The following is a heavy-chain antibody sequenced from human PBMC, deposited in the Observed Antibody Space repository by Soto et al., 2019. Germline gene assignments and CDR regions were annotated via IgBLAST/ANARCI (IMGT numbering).Heavy chain of an antibody. Sequence: GGSLRLSCAASGLPCSDYYMSWIRQAPGKGLEWVSYISSSSSYTNYADSVKGRFTISRDNAKNSLYLQMNSLRAEDTAVYYCASSPSYYDILTGYYRRPFDIWGQGTMVTVSS. D-gene: IGHD3-9*01. CDR1: GLPCSDYY. J-gene: IGHJ3*02. CDR3: ASSPSYYDILTGYYRRPFDI. CDR2: ISSSSSYT. V-gene: IGHV3-11*03.